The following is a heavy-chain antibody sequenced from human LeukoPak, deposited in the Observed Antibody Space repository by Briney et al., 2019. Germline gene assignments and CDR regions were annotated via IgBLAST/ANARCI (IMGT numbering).Heavy chain of an antibody. CDR2: INPNSGVI. CDR3: ARDRDYSDTSGLFDY. J-gene: IGHJ4*02. Sequence: GASVTVSCKASGYTFAGYYIHWVRQAPGQGLEWVGWINPNSGVINSAQKFQGRVAMTRDASISTAYMELTGLKSDDTAVYYCARDRDYSDTSGLFDYWGQGTLVPVSS. V-gene: IGHV1-2*02. D-gene: IGHD3-22*01. CDR1: GYTFAGYY.